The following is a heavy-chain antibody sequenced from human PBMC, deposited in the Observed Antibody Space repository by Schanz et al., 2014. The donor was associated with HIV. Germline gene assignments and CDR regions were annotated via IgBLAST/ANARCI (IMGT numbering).Heavy chain of an antibody. J-gene: IGHJ6*02. CDR2: IRSKGNGGTT. V-gene: IGHV3-49*04. Sequence: EEHLLESGGDLIQPGGSLRISCVASGFSFLRYEMSWVRQAPGKGLEWVGFIRSKGNGGTTEYAASVKGRFTISRDDSKSIAYLQLNSLRVEDTAIYYCTRVITRWFGEARYASDVWGQGTTVIVSS. CDR1: GFSFLRYE. CDR3: TRVITRWFGEARYASDV. D-gene: IGHD3-10*01.